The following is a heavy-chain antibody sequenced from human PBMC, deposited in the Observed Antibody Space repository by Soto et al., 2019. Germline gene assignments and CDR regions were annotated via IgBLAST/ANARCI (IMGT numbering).Heavy chain of an antibody. J-gene: IGHJ6*02. CDR3: TSQRVSYAMDV. V-gene: IGHV3-7*05. CDR1: GFTFGDYW. Sequence: EVQLVESGGGLVQPGGSLRLSCTVSGFTFGDYWMTWVRQAPGKGLEWVANMNQDGSEKYYVDSVQGRFAISRDNAKNSLYLQMHSLSAEDTAVYYCTSQRVSYAMDVWGQGNTVTVSS. D-gene: IGHD1-1*01. CDR2: MNQDGSEK.